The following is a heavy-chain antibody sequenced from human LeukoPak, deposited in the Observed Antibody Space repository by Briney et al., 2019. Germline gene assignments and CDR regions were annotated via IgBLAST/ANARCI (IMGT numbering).Heavy chain of an antibody. Sequence: PGGSLRLSCAASGFTFSSYNMNWVRQAPGKGLEWVSYISSSGGTIYYTDSVRGRFTISRDNAKNSLYLQMNSLRAEDTAVYYCARNPGHDYWGQETLVTVSS. V-gene: IGHV3-48*04. CDR2: ISSSGGTI. J-gene: IGHJ4*02. CDR1: GFTFSSYN. CDR3: ARNPGHDY.